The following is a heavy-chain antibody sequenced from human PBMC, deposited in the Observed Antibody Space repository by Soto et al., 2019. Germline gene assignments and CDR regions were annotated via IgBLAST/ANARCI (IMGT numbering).Heavy chain of an antibody. V-gene: IGHV3-30-3*01. Sequence: QVQLVESGGGVVKPGRSLRLSCAASGFTFSSYNMHWVRQAPGKGLEWVTVISYDDGSNKSYADSVKGRFTISRDNSKHTLYLQMNSLRAEDTAVYYCARTTAVSGTSEFDYWGQGTLVTVSS. CDR3: ARTTAVSGTSEFDY. D-gene: IGHD6-19*01. CDR1: GFTFSSYN. J-gene: IGHJ4*02. CDR2: ISYDDGSNK.